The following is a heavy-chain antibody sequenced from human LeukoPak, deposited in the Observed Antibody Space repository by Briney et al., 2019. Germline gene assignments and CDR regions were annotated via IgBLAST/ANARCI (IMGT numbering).Heavy chain of an antibody. Sequence: PGGSLRLSCAPSGFTFSSYAMNWVRQPPGKGLEWGSTISGSGDSTYYADSVKGRFTISRDNSKNALYLQMNSLRADDTAVYYCAKAKTQAMVLPGNYWGQGTLVTVSS. CDR2: ISGSGDST. J-gene: IGHJ4*02. V-gene: IGHV3-23*01. CDR1: GFTFSSYA. D-gene: IGHD5-18*01. CDR3: AKAKTQAMVLPGNY.